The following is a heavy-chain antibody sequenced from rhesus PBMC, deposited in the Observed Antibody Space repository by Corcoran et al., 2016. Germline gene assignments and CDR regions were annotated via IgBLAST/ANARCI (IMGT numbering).Heavy chain of an antibody. J-gene: IGHJ5-1*01. CDR1: VGSITTNNW. Sequence: QVQLQESGPGLMKPSETLSLTSAVSVGSITTNNWWTWIRQPPWKGLDGIVYIGGSSWRTNYKPARKRRDTISKETSKKQFYLKLSSVTAADTAVYYCARDGFYNFWSGSHNRFDVWGAGVLVTVSS. D-gene: IGHD3-3*01. CDR2: IGGSSWRT. CDR3: ARDGFYNFWSGSHNRFDV. V-gene: IGHV4S19*01.